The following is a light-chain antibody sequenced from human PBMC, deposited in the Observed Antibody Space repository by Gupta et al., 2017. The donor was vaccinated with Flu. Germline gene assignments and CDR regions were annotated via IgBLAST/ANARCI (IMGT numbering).Light chain of an antibody. V-gene: IGKV2-28*01. CDR1: QCRLNRNVCSY. J-gene: IGKJ3*01. Sequence: VTPGEAASSASGTSQCRLNRNVCSYLKWYQQKPGQAPRLVVYLGFDWASGVPDRFRGCGSGTEFTLTISGVEADDVGVYYCKQARHSSFTFGHGTKVDIK. CDR2: LGF. CDR3: KQARHSSFT.